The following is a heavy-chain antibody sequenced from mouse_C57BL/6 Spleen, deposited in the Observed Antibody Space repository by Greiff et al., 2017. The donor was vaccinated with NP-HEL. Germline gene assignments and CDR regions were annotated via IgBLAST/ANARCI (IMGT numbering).Heavy chain of an antibody. V-gene: IGHV5-9*01. Sequence: EVQGVESGGGLVKPGGSLKLSCAASGFTFSSYTMSWVRQTPEKRLEWVATISGGGGNTYYPDSVKGRFTISRDNAKNTLYLQMSSLRSEDTALYYCARHAGTTVPDYWGQGTTLTVSS. CDR3: ARHAGTTVPDY. CDR2: ISGGGGNT. CDR1: GFTFSSYT. J-gene: IGHJ2*01. D-gene: IGHD1-1*01.